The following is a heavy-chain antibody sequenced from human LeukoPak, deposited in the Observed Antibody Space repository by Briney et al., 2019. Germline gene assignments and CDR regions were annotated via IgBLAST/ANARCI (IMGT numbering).Heavy chain of an antibody. CDR3: AKDWDTAMVLTPKNPFDY. V-gene: IGHV3-23*01. Sequence: PGGSLRLSCAASGFTFSSYAMSWVRQAPGKGLEWVSAISGSGGSTYYADSVKGRFTISRDNSKNTLYLQMNSLRAEDTAVYYCAKDWDTAMVLTPKNPFDYWGQGTLVTVSS. J-gene: IGHJ4*02. CDR1: GFTFSSYA. D-gene: IGHD5-18*01. CDR2: ISGSGGST.